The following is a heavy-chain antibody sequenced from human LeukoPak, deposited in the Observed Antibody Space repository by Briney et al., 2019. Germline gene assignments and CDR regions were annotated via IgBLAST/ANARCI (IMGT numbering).Heavy chain of an antibody. D-gene: IGHD4-17*01. Sequence: GGSLRLSCAASGFTFSSYAMSWVRQAPGKGLERVASIQQDGSETYYVDSVKGRFTISRDNAKKSLYLQMNGLRVEDTAVFYCAKDYTYGDHTFDYWGQGTLVTVSS. V-gene: IGHV3-7*01. J-gene: IGHJ4*02. CDR3: AKDYTYGDHTFDY. CDR1: GFTFSSYA. CDR2: IQQDGSET.